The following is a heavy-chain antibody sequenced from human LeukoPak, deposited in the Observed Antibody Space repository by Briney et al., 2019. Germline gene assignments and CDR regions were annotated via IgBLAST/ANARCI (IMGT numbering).Heavy chain of an antibody. CDR3: AKSDRGYSYGSLDY. D-gene: IGHD5-18*01. V-gene: IGHV3-48*01. CDR1: GFTFSSSA. CDR2: ISSGSGTI. Sequence: PGGSLRLSCSPSGFTFSSSAMNWVRQAPGKGLEWVSYISSGSGTIYYADSVKGRFTISRDNAKNSLYLQMNGLRAEDTAVYYCAKSDRGYSYGSLDYWGQGTLVTVSS. J-gene: IGHJ4*02.